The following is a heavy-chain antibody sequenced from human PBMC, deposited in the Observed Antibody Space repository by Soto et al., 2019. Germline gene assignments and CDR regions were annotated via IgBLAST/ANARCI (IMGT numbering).Heavy chain of an antibody. CDR1: GDSVSSNSAA. CDR3: ARDLYGRYSSSSGRYHWFDP. CDR2: TYYRSKWYN. Sequence: SQTLSLTCAISGDSVSSNSAAWNWIRQSPSRGLEWLGRTYYRSKWYNDYAVSVKSRITINPDTSKNQFSLQLNSVTPEDTAVYYCARDLYGRYSSSSGRYHWFDPWGQGTLVTVSS. V-gene: IGHV6-1*01. D-gene: IGHD6-6*01. J-gene: IGHJ5*02.